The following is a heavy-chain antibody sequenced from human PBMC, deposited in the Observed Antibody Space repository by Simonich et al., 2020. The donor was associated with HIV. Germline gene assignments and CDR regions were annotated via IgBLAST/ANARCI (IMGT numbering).Heavy chain of an antibody. V-gene: IGHV4-34*01. J-gene: IGHJ5*02. CDR1: GGSFSGYY. CDR3: AREFVYYGSGLSPSWFDP. CDR2: INHSGNT. Sequence: QVQLQQWGAGLLKPSETLSLTCAVYGGSFSGYYWSWIRQPPGKGLEWIGKINHSGNTNYNPSLKSRVTISVDTSKNQFSLKLSSVTAADTAVYYCAREFVYYGSGLSPSWFDPWGQGTLVTVSS. D-gene: IGHD3-10*01.